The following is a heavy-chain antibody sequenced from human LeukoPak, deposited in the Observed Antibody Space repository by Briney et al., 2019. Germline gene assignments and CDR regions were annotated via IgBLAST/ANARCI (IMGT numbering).Heavy chain of an antibody. CDR2: ISYDGSIK. D-gene: IGHD6-19*01. Sequence: GGSLRLSCAASGFTFSSYAMHWVRQAPGKGLEWVAVISYDGSIKYYADSVRGRFTTSRDNSKNMLYLQMNSLSAEDTAVYYCARGPGYSSGWYVLSVDYWGQGTLVTVSS. V-gene: IGHV3-30-3*01. CDR3: ARGPGYSSGWYVLSVDY. CDR1: GFTFSSYA. J-gene: IGHJ4*02.